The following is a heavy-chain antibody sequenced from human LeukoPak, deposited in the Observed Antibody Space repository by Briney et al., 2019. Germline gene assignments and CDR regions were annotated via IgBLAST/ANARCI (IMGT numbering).Heavy chain of an antibody. CDR1: GGSTSSSSYY. CDR3: ARLSSSSWCYPHWYFDL. CDR2: IYYSGST. J-gene: IGHJ2*01. V-gene: IGHV4-39*01. Sequence: SETLSLTCTVSGGSTSSSSYYWGWIRQPPGKGLEWIGSIYYSGSTYYNPSLKSRVTISVDTSKNQFSLKLSSVTAADTAVYYCARLSSSSWCYPHWYFDLWGRGTLVTVSS. D-gene: IGHD6-13*01.